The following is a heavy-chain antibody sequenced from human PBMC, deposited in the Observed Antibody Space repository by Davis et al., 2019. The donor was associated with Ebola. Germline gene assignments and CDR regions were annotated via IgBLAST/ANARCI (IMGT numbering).Heavy chain of an antibody. CDR3: AKCGRGDWNDGLDV. Sequence: GGSLRLSCAASGFTFSSYSMNWVRQAPGKGLEWVSAISGSGGSTYYAGSVEGRFTISRDNSKNRLYLQMNSLRAEDTAIYYCAKCGRGDWNDGLDVWGKGTTVTVSS. CDR2: ISGSGGST. V-gene: IGHV3-23*01. J-gene: IGHJ6*04. D-gene: IGHD1-1*01. CDR1: GFTFSSYS.